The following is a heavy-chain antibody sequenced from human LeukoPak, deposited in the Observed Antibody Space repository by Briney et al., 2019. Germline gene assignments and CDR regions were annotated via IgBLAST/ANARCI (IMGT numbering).Heavy chain of an antibody. CDR3: ARDIATAGHSAIDY. CDR2: ISSGSSYI. Sequence: GGSLRLSCSASGFIFSSYAMHWVRQAPGKGLEWVSSISSGSSYIYYADSVKGRFTISRDNAKNSLYLQMNSLRAEDTAVYYCARDIATAGHSAIDYWGQGTPVTVSS. J-gene: IGHJ4*02. V-gene: IGHV3-21*01. CDR1: GFIFSSYA. D-gene: IGHD6-13*01.